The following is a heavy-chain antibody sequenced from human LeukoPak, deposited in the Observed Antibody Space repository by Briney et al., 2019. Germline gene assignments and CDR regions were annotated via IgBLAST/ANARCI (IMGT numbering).Heavy chain of an antibody. Sequence: PGGSLRLSCAASGFTFSSYGMHWVRPAPGKGLEWVAVISYDGSNKYYADSVKGRFTISRDNSKNTLYLQMNSLRAEDTAVYYCANLLGYWGQGTLVTVSS. CDR3: ANLLGY. CDR2: ISYDGSNK. V-gene: IGHV3-30*18. CDR1: GFTFSSYG. D-gene: IGHD3-16*01. J-gene: IGHJ4*02.